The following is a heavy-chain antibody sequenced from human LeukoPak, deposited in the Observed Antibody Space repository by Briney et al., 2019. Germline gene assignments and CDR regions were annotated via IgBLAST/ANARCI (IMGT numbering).Heavy chain of an antibody. CDR2: IIPIFGTA. J-gene: IGHJ4*02. Sequence: SVKVSCKASGGTFSSYAISWVRQAPGQGLEWMGGIIPIFGTANYAQKFQGRVTITADESTSTAYMELSSLRSEDTAVYYCASYHTKRVVPAAPYDYWGQGTLVTVSS. CDR3: ASYHTKRVVPAAPYDY. D-gene: IGHD2-2*01. V-gene: IGHV1-69*01. CDR1: GGTFSSYA.